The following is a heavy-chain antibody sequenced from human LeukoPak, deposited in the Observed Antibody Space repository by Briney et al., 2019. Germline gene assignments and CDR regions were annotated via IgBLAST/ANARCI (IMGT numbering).Heavy chain of an antibody. V-gene: IGHV1-18*01. D-gene: IGHD3-22*01. J-gene: IGHJ4*02. CDR2: ISAYNGNT. Sequence: GASVKVSCKASGYTFTSYGISWVRQAPGQGLEWVGWISAYNGNTNYAQKLQGRVTMTTDTSTSTAYMELRSLRSDDTAVYYCARDIIAGRREFYDSSGYLEGRSGYYFDYWGQGTLVTVSS. CDR1: GYTFTSYG. CDR3: ARDIIAGRREFYDSSGYLEGRSGYYFDY.